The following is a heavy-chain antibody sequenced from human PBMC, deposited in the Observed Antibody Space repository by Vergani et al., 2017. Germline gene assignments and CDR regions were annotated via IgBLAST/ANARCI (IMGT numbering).Heavy chain of an antibody. D-gene: IGHD3-10*01. CDR1: GYTFTGYY. CDR3: ARDYRPYYYGSGSYGFDY. J-gene: IGHJ4*02. CDR2: INPNSGGT. Sequence: QVQLVQSGAEVKKPGASVKVSCEASGYTFTGYYMHWVRQAPGQGLEWMGWINPNSGGTNYAQKFQGWVTMTRDTSISTAYMELSRLRSDDTAVYYCARDYRPYYYGSGSYGFDYWGQGTLVTVSS. V-gene: IGHV1-2*04.